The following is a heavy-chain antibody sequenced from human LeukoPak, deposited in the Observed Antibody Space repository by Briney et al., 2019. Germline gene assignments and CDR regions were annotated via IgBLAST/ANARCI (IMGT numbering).Heavy chain of an antibody. J-gene: IGHJ4*02. Sequence: PGGFLRLSCAASGFTFNKYAMSWVRQAPGEGLEWVSSVSAGGLTTHYADSVKGRFTISRDDSKNRLYLQMRSLRAEDTAIYYCTLDPYITLIFPGDYWGQGTLVTVSS. CDR1: GFTFNKYA. CDR3: TLDPYITLIFPGDY. D-gene: IGHD3-10*01. V-gene: IGHV3-23*03. CDR2: VSAGGLTT.